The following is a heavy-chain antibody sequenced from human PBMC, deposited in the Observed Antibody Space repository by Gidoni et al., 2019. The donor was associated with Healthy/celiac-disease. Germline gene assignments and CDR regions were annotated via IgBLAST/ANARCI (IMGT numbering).Heavy chain of an antibody. D-gene: IGHD3-10*01. CDR3: ARDNYYGSGSHDY. J-gene: IGHJ4*02. CDR1: GLALSSCS. Sequence: VQLVESGGGLGKGGGSLRVGGGAAGLALSSCSMTWVRQAPGKGLEWVASISSSSSYIYYADSVKGRFTISRDNAKNSLYLQMNSLRAEDTAVYYCARDNYYGSGSHDYWGQGALVTVSS. V-gene: IGHV3-21*01. CDR2: ISSSSSYI.